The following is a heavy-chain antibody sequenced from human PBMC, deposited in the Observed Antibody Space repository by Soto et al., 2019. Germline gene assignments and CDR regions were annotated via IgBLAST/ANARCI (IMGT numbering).Heavy chain of an antibody. CDR2: IRSKANSYAT. CDR3: TMGLLWFGAY. V-gene: IGHV3-73*02. Sequence: EVQLVESGGGLVQPGGSLKLSCAASGFTFSGSAMHWVRQASGKGLEWVGRIRSKANSYATAYAASVKGRFTISRDDSKNTAYLQXXSLKTEDTAVYYCTMGLLWFGAYWGQGTLVTVSS. CDR1: GFTFSGSA. D-gene: IGHD3-10*01. J-gene: IGHJ4*02.